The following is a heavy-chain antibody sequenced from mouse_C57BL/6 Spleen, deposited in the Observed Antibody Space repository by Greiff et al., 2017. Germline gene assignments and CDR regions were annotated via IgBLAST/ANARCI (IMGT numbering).Heavy chain of an antibody. Sequence: QVQLQQPGAELVKPGASVKLSCKASGYTFTSYWMHWVKQRPGQGLEWIGMIHPNSGSMTYNEKFKSKATLTVDTSSSTAYMQLSSLKSEDSADYYGAISGWDDGSSYDWYFDVWGTGTTVTVSS. CDR2: IHPNSGSM. CDR3: AISGWDDGSSYDWYFDV. V-gene: IGHV1-64*01. CDR1: GYTFTSYW. J-gene: IGHJ1*03. D-gene: IGHD1-1*01.